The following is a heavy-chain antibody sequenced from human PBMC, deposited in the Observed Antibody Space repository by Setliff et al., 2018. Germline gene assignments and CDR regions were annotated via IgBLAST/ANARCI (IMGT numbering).Heavy chain of an antibody. V-gene: IGHV4-59*08. D-gene: IGHD6-13*01. CDR1: GGSISSHY. CDR3: ARHTGAAALGDS. CDR2: ISYTGRT. Sequence: SETLSLTCTVSGGSISSHYWSWIRQPPGKGLEWIGYISYTGRTNFTPSFKSRVTMSVDTSKSQFSLKVNSVTATDTAIYYCARHTGAAALGDSWGQGTLVTVSS. J-gene: IGHJ4*02.